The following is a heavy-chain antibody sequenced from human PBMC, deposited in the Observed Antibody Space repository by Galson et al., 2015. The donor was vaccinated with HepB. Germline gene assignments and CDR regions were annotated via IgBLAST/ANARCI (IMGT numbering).Heavy chain of an antibody. V-gene: IGHV1-46*01. D-gene: IGHD1-14*01. J-gene: IGHJ6*02. CDR3: AREGAGKGMDV. Sequence: SVKVSCKASGYIFTSYDIHWVRQAPGQGLEWMGTMNPSDGSTSSAQRFQGRLTMTRDTSTSTVYMDLRSLRSEDTAVYYCAREGAGKGMDVWGQGTTVTVSS. CDR2: MNPSDGST. CDR1: GYIFTSYD.